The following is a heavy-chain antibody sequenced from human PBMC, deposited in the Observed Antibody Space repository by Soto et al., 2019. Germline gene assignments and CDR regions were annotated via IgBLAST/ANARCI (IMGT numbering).Heavy chain of an antibody. D-gene: IGHD1-26*01. CDR2: INHSGTT. V-gene: IGHV4-34*01. J-gene: IGHJ6*02. CDR3: ASSLLFPNYYNYGLDV. Sequence: SETLSLTCAVYGGSLSGYCSSWIRQSPGKGLEWIGQINHSGTTNYNLSLKSRVTISIDTSKNQFSLNLSSVTAADTAIYYCASSLLFPNYYNYGLDVWGQGPTITV. CDR1: GGSLSGYC.